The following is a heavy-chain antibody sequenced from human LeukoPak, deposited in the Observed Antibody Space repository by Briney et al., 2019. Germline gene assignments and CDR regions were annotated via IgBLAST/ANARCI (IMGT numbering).Heavy chain of an antibody. CDR3: ARDSQQLERRAWFDP. J-gene: IGHJ5*02. V-gene: IGHV3-33*01. CDR2: IWYDGSNK. CDR1: GFTFSSYG. D-gene: IGHD1-1*01. Sequence: PGGSLRLSCAASGFTFSSYGMHWVRQAPGKGLEWVAVIWYDGSNKYYADSVKGRFTISRDNSKNTLYLQMNSLRAKDTAVYYCARDSQQLERRAWFDPWGQGTLVTVSS.